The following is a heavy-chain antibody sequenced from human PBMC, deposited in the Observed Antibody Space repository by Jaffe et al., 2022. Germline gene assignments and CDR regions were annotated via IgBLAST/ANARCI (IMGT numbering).Heavy chain of an antibody. CDR2: ISWNSGSI. J-gene: IGHJ4*02. V-gene: IGHV3-9*01. CDR3: AKDKLTMVQGGKIYYFDY. Sequence: EVQLVESGGGLVQPGRSLRLSCAASGFTFDDYAMHWVRQAPGKGLEWVSGISWNSGSIGYADSVKGRFTISRDNAKNSLYLQMNSLRAEDTALYYCAKDKLTMVQGGKIYYFDYWGQGTLVTVSS. CDR1: GFTFDDYA. D-gene: IGHD3-10*01.